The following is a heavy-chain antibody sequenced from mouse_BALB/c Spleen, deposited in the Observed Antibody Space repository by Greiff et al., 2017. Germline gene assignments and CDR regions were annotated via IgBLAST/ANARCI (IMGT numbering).Heavy chain of an antibody. Sequence: KLMESGPGLVKPSQSLSLTCTVTGYSITSDYAWNWIRQFPGNKLEWMGYISYSGSTSYNPSLKSRISITRDTSKNQFFLQLNSVTTEDTATYYCARRDYGSSYSFAYWGQGTLVTVSA. J-gene: IGHJ3*01. CDR1: GYSITSDYA. D-gene: IGHD1-1*01. V-gene: IGHV3-2*02. CDR3: ARRDYGSSYSFAY. CDR2: ISYSGST.